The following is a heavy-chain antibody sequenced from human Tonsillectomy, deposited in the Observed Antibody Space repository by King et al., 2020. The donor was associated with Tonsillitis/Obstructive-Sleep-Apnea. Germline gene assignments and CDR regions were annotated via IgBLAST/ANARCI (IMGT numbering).Heavy chain of an antibody. Sequence: QLQESGPGLVKPSETLSLTCVVSGGGISSSGDSWAWIRQSPGKGLEWIGTLYSRGTTYYNQSLKSRVTISRDTSKNQFYLKMTSVTAADAAVYFCARPQCSGANCFIPAPYYMAVWGKGTTVTVSS. CDR2: LYSRGTT. J-gene: IGHJ6*03. V-gene: IGHV4-39*01. D-gene: IGHD2-15*01. CDR3: ARPQCSGANCFIPAPYYMAV. CDR1: GGGISSSGDS.